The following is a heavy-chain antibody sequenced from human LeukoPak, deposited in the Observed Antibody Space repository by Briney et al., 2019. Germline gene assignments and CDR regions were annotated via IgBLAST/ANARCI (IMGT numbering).Heavy chain of an antibody. D-gene: IGHD2-15*01. CDR2: ISWNSATI. CDR3: VRDVCRGGCHDFDL. CDR1: GFTFDDYA. V-gene: IGHV3-9*01. Sequence: GGSLRLSCAASGFTFDDYAMHWVRQAPGKGLDWISSISWNSATIDYADSVKGRFTISRDNAENSLYLQMNSLRVDDRALYYCVRDVCRGGCHDFDLWGQGTLVTVSS. J-gene: IGHJ4*02.